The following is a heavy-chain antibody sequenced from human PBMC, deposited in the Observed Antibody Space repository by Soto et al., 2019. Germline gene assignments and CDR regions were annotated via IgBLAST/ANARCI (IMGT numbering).Heavy chain of an antibody. CDR1: GRSVSSDGYY. D-gene: IGHD3-3*01. V-gene: IGHV4-61*08. Sequence: QVQLQESGPGLMKPSETLSLTCTVSGRSVSSDGYYWSWIRQPPGKGLEWIGSISNSGITNYKPTLKSRVPIALDTSKHQFSLKLTSVTAADTAVYYCARGYYDLGYYSGMDVWGQGTTVTVSS. CDR3: ARGYYDLGYYSGMDV. J-gene: IGHJ6*02. CDR2: ISNSGIT.